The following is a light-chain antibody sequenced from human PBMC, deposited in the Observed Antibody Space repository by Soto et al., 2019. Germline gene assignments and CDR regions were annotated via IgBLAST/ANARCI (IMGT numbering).Light chain of an antibody. CDR3: CSYADGSIYF. V-gene: IGLV2-14*03. J-gene: IGLJ1*01. Sequence: QSVLTQPASVSWSPGQSITLSCTGTSRDVGAYDYVSWYLQYPDKAPQLLIYYVDHRPSGVSSRFSGSKSGNTASLTISGLQAEDEGDYYCCSYADGSIYFFGTGTKVTVL. CDR1: SRDVGAYDY. CDR2: YVD.